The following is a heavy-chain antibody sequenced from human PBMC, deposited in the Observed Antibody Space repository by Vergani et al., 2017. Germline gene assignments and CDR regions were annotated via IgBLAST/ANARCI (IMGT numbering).Heavy chain of an antibody. Sequence: QVQLVETGGGVVQPGGSLRLYCATSGFSFNTYGAHWVRQAPGKGLEWVAFTGYDGRIKYNVDSVKGRFTISRDTSKKTLSLQMRSLRADDTAVYYCAKDGRENSDYGYFDYWGQGTLVTVSS. D-gene: IGHD4-17*01. CDR3: AKDGRENSDYGYFDY. J-gene: IGHJ4*02. CDR2: TGYDGRIK. CDR1: GFSFNTYG. V-gene: IGHV3-30*02.